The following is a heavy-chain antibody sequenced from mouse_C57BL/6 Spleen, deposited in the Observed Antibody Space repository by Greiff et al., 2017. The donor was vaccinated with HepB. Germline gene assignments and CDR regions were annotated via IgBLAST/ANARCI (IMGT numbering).Heavy chain of an antibody. CDR3: ARRQLRLPNYFDY. CDR2: IDPSDSYT. D-gene: IGHD3-2*02. J-gene: IGHJ2*01. CDR1: GYTFTSYW. Sequence: QVQLQQPGAELVKPGASVKLSCKASGYTFTSYWMQWVKQRPGQGLEWIGEIDPSDSYTNYNQKFKGKATLTVDTSSSTAYMQLSSLTSEDSAVYYCARRQLRLPNYFDYWGQGTTLTVSS. V-gene: IGHV1-50*01.